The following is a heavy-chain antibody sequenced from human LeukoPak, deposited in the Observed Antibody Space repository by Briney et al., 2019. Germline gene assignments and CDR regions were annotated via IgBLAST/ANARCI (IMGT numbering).Heavy chain of an antibody. V-gene: IGHV4-59*12. J-gene: IGHJ6*03. D-gene: IGHD2-2*01. Sequence: SETLSLTCTVSGGSISSYYWSWIRQPPGKGLEWIGYIYYSGSTNYNPSLKSRVTMSVDTSKNQFSLKLSSVTAADTAVYYCARLRGEYCSSTSCYDEGYYYYMDVWGKGTTVTVSS. CDR2: IYYSGST. CDR1: GGSISSYY. CDR3: ARLRGEYCSSTSCYDEGYYYYMDV.